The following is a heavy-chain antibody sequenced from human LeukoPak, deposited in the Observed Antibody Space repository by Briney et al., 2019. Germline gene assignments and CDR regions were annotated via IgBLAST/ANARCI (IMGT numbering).Heavy chain of an antibody. Sequence: GGSLRLSCAASGFIVSTNYMSWVRQAPGKGLEWVSIIYDGGSTYYADSVKGRFIISRDNSKNTLYLQMNSLRAEDAAVYYCARSAQLRLFDYWGQGTLVTVSS. J-gene: IGHJ4*02. CDR2: IYDGGST. CDR3: ARSAQLRLFDY. CDR1: GFIVSTNY. D-gene: IGHD3-3*01. V-gene: IGHV3-53*01.